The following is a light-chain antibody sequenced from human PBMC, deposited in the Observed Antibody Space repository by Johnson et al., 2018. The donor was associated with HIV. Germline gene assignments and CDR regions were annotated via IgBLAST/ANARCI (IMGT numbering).Light chain of an antibody. Sequence: QAVLTQPPSVSAAPGQKVTISCSGSSSNIGNNYVSWYQQLPGTAPKLLIYDNNKRPSGIPDRFSGSKSGTSATLGITGLQTGDEADYYCGTWDSSLSAGCLGTGTKVTVL. CDR2: DNN. J-gene: IGLJ1*01. CDR1: SSNIGNNY. V-gene: IGLV1-51*01. CDR3: GTWDSSLSAGC.